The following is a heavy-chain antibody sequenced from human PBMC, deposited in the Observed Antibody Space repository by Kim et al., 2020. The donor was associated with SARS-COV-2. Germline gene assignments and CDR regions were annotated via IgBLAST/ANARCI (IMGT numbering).Heavy chain of an antibody. Sequence: GGSLRLSCTASGFTFGDYAMSWFRQAPGKGLEWVGFIRSKAYGGTTEYAASVKGRFTISRDDSKSIAYLQMNSLKTEDTAVYYCTREITMIVVVITHGAFDYWGQGTLVTVSS. CDR2: IRSKAYGGTT. D-gene: IGHD3-22*01. V-gene: IGHV3-49*03. J-gene: IGHJ4*02. CDR3: TREITMIVVVITHGAFDY. CDR1: GFTFGDYA.